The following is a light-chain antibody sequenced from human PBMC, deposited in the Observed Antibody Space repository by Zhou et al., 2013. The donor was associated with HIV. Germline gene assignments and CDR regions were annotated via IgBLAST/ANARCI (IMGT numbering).Light chain of an antibody. Sequence: DIVMTQSPLSLPVTPGEPASISCRSSQSLLHSNGYNYLDWYLQKPGQSPQLLISLGSGSDRASGVPDRFSGSGSGTDFTLKISRVEAEDVGVYYCMQALQTPNTFGQGTKLEIK. CDR1: QSLLHSNGYNY. V-gene: IGKV2-28*01. J-gene: IGKJ2*01. CDR2: LGSGS. CDR3: MQALQTPNT.